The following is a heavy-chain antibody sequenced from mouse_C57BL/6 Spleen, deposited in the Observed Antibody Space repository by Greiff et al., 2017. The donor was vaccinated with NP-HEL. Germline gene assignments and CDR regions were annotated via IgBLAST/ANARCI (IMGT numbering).Heavy chain of an antibody. CDR1: GYTFTSYW. CDR3: ARSLGSSSDYYYAMDY. V-gene: IGHV1-52*01. Sequence: VQLQQSGAELVRPGSSVKLSCKASGYTFTSYWMHWVKQRPIQGLEWIGNIDPSDSETHYNQKFKDKATLTVDKSSSTAYMQLSSLTSEDSAVYYCARSLGSSSDYYYAMDYWGQGTSVTVSS. D-gene: IGHD1-1*01. J-gene: IGHJ4*01. CDR2: IDPSDSET.